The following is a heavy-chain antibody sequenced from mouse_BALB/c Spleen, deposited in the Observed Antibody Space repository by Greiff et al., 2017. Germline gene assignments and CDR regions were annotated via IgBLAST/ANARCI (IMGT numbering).Heavy chain of an antibody. CDR3: ARVPYYDYHYFDY. Sequence: VQLQQSGPELVKPGASVKMSCKASGYTFTSYVMHWVKQKPGQGLEWIGYINPYNDGTKYNEKFKGKATLTSDKSSSTAYMELSSLTSEDSAVYYCARVPYYDYHYFDYWGQGTTLTVSS. V-gene: IGHV1-14*01. CDR2: INPYNDGT. J-gene: IGHJ2*01. D-gene: IGHD2-4*01. CDR1: GYTFTSYV.